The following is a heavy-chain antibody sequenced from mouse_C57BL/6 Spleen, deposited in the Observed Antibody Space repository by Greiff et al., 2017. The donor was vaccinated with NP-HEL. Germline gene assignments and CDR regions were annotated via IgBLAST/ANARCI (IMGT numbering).Heavy chain of an antibody. Sequence: QVQLKQPGAELVKPGASVKLSCKASGYTFTSYWMHWVKQRPGQGLEWIGMIHPNSGSTNYNEKFKSKATLTVDKSSSTAYMQLSSLTSEDSAVYYCARWGTVVAPYYFDYWGQGTTLTVSS. CDR2: IHPNSGST. CDR1: GYTFTSYW. CDR3: ARWGTVVAPYYFDY. D-gene: IGHD1-1*01. J-gene: IGHJ2*01. V-gene: IGHV1-64*01.